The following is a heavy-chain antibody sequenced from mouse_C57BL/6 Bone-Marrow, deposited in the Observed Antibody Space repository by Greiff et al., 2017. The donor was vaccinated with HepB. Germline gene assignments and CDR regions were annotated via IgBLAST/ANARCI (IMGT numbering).Heavy chain of an antibody. J-gene: IGHJ2*01. V-gene: IGHV5-4*03. Sequence: EVMLVESGGGLVKPGGSLKLSCAASGFTFSSYAMSWVRQTPEKGLEWVATISDGGSYTYYPHNVKGRFTTSKDNAKNTLYLQMSHLKSEDTAMYYCPREDYWGQGTTLTVSS. CDR3: PREDY. CDR2: ISDGGSYT. CDR1: GFTFSSYA.